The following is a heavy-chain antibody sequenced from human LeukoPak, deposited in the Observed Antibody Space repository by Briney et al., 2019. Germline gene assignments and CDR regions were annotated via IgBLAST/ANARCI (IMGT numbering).Heavy chain of an antibody. CDR1: GFTFSTYE. V-gene: IGHV3-48*03. CDR2: ISSSGSTI. CDR3: TTGPLVYDFWSGYFPY. J-gene: IGHJ4*02. Sequence: GGSLRLSCAASGFTFSTYEMDWVRQAPGKGLEWVSYISSSGSTIYYADSVRGRFTISRDNAKNSLYLQMNSLKTEDTAVYYCTTGPLVYDFWSGYFPYWGQGTLVTVSS. D-gene: IGHD3-3*01.